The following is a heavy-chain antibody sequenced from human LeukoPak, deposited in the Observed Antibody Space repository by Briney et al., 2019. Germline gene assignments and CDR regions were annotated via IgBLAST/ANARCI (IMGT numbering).Heavy chain of an antibody. CDR2: MGSDGTTR. J-gene: IGHJ4*02. V-gene: IGHV3-30*02. CDR1: GFSFSTYN. CDR3: ARDHMWGFDH. Sequence: PGGSLRLSCAASGFSFSTYNMHWARQAPGKGLEWLAFMGSDGTTRCYAESVRGRFTISRDTSKDTLYLQMVSLRPEDTAVYYCARDHMWGFDHWGQGTLVTVPS. D-gene: IGHD1-26*01.